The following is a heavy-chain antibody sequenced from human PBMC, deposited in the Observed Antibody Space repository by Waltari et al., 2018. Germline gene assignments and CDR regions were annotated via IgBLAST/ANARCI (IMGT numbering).Heavy chain of an antibody. CDR3: AREVGYWYFDL. CDR2: IGPSVGTA. Sequence: QVQLVQSGAEVKKPGSSVKVSCKASGGTFSSYAIRWGRQAPGQGLEWKGGIGPSVGTANYAQKYQGRVTITADESTSTAYMERGSLRSEDTAVYYCAREVGYWYFDLWGRGTLVTVSS. CDR1: GGTFSSYA. J-gene: IGHJ2*01. V-gene: IGHV1-69*01.